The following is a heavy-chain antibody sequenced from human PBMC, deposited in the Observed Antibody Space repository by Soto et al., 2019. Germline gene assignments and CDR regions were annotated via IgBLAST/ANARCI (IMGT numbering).Heavy chain of an antibody. CDR1: GGSISSGGYY. J-gene: IGHJ4*02. D-gene: IGHD3-10*01. CDR3: ARGRPSYYYGSGSYQPHPFDY. V-gene: IGHV4-31*03. CDR2: IYYSGST. Sequence: SETLSLTCTVSGGSISSGGYYWSWIRQHPGKGLEWIRYIYYSGSTYYNPSLKSRVTISVDTSKNQFSLKLSSVTAADTAVYYCARGRPSYYYGSGSYQPHPFDYWGQGTLVTVSS.